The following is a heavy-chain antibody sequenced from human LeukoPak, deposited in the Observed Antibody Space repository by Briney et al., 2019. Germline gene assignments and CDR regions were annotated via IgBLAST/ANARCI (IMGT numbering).Heavy chain of an antibody. D-gene: IGHD2-21*02. CDR1: GGSFSGYY. Sequence: SETLSLTCAVYGGSFSGYYWSWIRQPPGKGLEWIGSIYYSGSTYYNPSLKSRVTISVDTSKNQFSLKLSSVTAADTAVYYCARDGGDRDYFDYWGQGTLVTVSS. CDR2: IYYSGST. CDR3: ARDGGDRDYFDY. J-gene: IGHJ4*02. V-gene: IGHV4-34*01.